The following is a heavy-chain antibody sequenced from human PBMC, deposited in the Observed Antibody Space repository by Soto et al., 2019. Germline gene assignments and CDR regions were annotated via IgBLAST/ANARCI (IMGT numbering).Heavy chain of an antibody. J-gene: IGHJ4*02. V-gene: IGHV3-30*18. D-gene: IGHD1-1*01. Sequence: QVQLVESGGGVGQPGRSLRLSCAASGFTFSSYGMHWVRQAPGKGLEWVAVISYDGSNKYYADSVKGRFTISRDNSKNTLYLQMNSLRAEDTAVYYCAKACTTGTTLDYWGQGTLVTVSS. CDR3: AKACTTGTTLDY. CDR1: GFTFSSYG. CDR2: ISYDGSNK.